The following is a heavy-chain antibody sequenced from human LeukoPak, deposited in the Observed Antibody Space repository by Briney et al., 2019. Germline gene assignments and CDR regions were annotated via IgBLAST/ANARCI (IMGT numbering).Heavy chain of an antibody. CDR2: INPNNGGT. CDR3: ARDGISYNSSAYYSWWGERRHYGMDV. V-gene: IGHV1-2*06. CDR1: GYTFTGYY. D-gene: IGHD3-22*01. J-gene: IGHJ6*02. Sequence: ASVKVSCKASGYTFTGYYIHWVRQAPGQGLEWMGRINPNNGGTNYAQTFQGRVTMTRDTSISTAYMDLTRLRSDDTAVYYSARDGISYNSSAYYSWWGERRHYGMDVWGQGTTVTVSS.